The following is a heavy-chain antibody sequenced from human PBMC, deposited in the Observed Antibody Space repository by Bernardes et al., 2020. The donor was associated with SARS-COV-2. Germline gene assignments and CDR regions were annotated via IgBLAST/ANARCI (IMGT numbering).Heavy chain of an antibody. V-gene: IGHV3-66*01. CDR2: IYSGGNT. CDR1: GFTISSNY. Sequence: GSLSLSRVASGFTISSNYMSWVRQAPGKGLEWVSVIYSGGNTYYADSVKGRFTISRDNFKNTLYLQMNSLRAEDTAVYYCARDYPDPADWGQGTLVTVSS. CDR3: ARDYPDPAD. D-gene: IGHD6-13*01. J-gene: IGHJ4*02.